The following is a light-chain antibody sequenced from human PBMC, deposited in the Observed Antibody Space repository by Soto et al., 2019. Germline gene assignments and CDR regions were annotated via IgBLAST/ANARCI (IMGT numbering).Light chain of an antibody. CDR1: QSFSTN. CDR2: DTS. V-gene: IGKV3-15*01. CDR3: QPYNNWPLT. J-gene: IGKJ4*01. Sequence: EIVLTQSPGTLSLSPGERATLSCRASQSFSTNFLAWYQHKPGQTPRLLIYDTSTRATGVPARFSGSRSGPEFTLTINSLQSEDFAIYYCQPYNNWPLTFGGGTKVDIK.